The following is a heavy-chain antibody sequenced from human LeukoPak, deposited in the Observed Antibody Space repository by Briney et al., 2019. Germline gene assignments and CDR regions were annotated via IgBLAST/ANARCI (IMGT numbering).Heavy chain of an antibody. CDR3: ARHRTRWGGSGIAASIDY. Sequence: SETLSLTCTVSGGSISSGSYYWGWIRQPPVKGLELIGTIYYSGSTYYNPSLKSRGTISVDTSKNHFSLKLSSVTAADTAVYYCARHRTRWGGSGIAASIDYWGQGTLVTVSS. D-gene: IGHD6-13*01. V-gene: IGHV4-39*01. CDR2: IYYSGST. CDR1: GGSISSGSYY. J-gene: IGHJ4*02.